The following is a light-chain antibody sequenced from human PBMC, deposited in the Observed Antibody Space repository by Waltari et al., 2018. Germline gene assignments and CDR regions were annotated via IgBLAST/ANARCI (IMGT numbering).Light chain of an antibody. CDR1: SGHSSNV. J-gene: IGLJ3*02. CDR3: QTGGHGTWV. V-gene: IGLV4-69*01. Sequence: QLVLTQSPSASASLGASVKLTCTLSSGHSSNVVAWHQQQTEKGPRYLMKFNSDGSHSKGADMPDRFSGSSAVAERYLTISSLQSEDEADYYCQTGGHGTWVFGGGTKLTVL. CDR2: FNSDGSH.